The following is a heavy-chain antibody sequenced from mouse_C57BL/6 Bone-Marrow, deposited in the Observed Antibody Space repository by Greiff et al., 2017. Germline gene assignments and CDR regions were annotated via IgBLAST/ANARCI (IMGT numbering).Heavy chain of an antibody. J-gene: IGHJ2*01. CDR1: GFTFSNYW. V-gene: IGHV6-3*01. D-gene: IGHD2-4*01. CDR2: IRLKSDNYAT. Sequence: EVKLEESGGGLVQPGGSMKLSCVASGFTFSNYWMNWVRQSPEKGLEWVAQIRLKSDNYATHYAESVKGRFTISRDDSKSSVYLQMNNLRAEDTGIYYCTAPDYDGFPYYFDYWGQGTTLTVSS. CDR3: TAPDYDGFPYYFDY.